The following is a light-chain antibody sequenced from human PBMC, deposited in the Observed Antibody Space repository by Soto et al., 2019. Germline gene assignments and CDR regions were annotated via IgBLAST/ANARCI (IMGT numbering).Light chain of an antibody. Sequence: QSALTQPPSASGSPGQSVTISCTGTSSDVGGYNYVSWYQQHPGKPPKLMIYEVIKRPSGVPHRFSGSKSGNTASLTVSGLQAEDEADYYCSSYAGSNTFEVFGGGTQLTVL. CDR2: EVI. CDR3: SSYAGSNTFEV. CDR1: SSDVGGYNY. V-gene: IGLV2-8*01. J-gene: IGLJ2*01.